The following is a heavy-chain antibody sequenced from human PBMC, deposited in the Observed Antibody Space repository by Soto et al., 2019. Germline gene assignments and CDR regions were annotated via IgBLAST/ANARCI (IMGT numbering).Heavy chain of an antibody. J-gene: IGHJ6*02. CDR3: ARAWVYCSSTSCYFSRGFYGMDV. CDR2: INSDGSST. Sequence: PGGSLRLSCAASGFTFSSYWMHWVRQAPGKGLVWVSRINSDGSSTSYADSVKGRFTISRDNAKNTLYLQMNSLRAEDTAVYYCARAWVYCSSTSCYFSRGFYGMDVWGQGTTVTVSS. D-gene: IGHD2-2*01. CDR1: GFTFSSYW. V-gene: IGHV3-74*01.